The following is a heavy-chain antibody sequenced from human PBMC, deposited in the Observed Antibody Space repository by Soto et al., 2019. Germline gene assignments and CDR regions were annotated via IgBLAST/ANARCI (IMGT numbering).Heavy chain of an antibody. J-gene: IGHJ3*02. CDR3: ARGVGYCSGGSCPPAAFDI. D-gene: IGHD2-15*01. Sequence: SETLSLTCTVSGGSISSGVYYWSWIRQHPGKGLEWIGYIYYSGSTYYNPSLKSRVTISVDTSKNQFSLKLSSVTAADTAVYYCARGVGYCSGGSCPPAAFDIWGQGTMVTVSS. V-gene: IGHV4-31*03. CDR1: GGSISSGVYY. CDR2: IYYSGST.